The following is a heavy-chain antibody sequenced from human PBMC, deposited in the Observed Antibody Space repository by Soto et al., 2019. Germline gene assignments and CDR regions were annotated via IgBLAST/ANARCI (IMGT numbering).Heavy chain of an antibody. D-gene: IGHD3-3*01. CDR1: GFTFSSYA. CDR3: AKALSSYDFWSGSPPNDAFDI. V-gene: IGHV3-23*01. J-gene: IGHJ3*02. Sequence: GGSLRLSCAASGFTFSSYAMSWVRQAPGKGLEWVSAISGSGGSTYYADSVKGRFTISRDNSKNTLYLQMNSLRAEDTAVYYCAKALSSYDFWSGSPPNDAFDIWGQGTMVTVSS. CDR2: ISGSGGST.